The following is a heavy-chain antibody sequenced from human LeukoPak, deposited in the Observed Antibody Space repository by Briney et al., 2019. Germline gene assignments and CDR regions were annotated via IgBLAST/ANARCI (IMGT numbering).Heavy chain of an antibody. Sequence: PGGSLRLSCAASGFTFSTYWMSWVRQAPGKGLEWVANIKQDGSKKYYVDSVKGRFTISRDNAKNSLYLQMNSLRADDTAIYYCASDGYSSSAGWLRGYWGQGTLVTVSS. CDR2: IKQDGSKK. CDR1: GFTFSTYW. D-gene: IGHD6-6*01. CDR3: ASDGYSSSAGWLRGY. V-gene: IGHV3-7*01. J-gene: IGHJ4*02.